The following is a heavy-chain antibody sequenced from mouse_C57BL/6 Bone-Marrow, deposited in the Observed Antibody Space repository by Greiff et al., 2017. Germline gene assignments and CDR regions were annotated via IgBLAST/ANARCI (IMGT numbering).Heavy chain of an antibody. Sequence: EVQLQQSGPELVKPGASVKISCKASGYTFTDYYMNWVKQSHGKSLEWIGDINPNNGGTSYNQKLKGKATLTVDKSSSTAYMELRSLTFEDSAVYYCARDYYGSSWYFDYWGQGTILTVSS. V-gene: IGHV1-26*01. CDR3: ARDYYGSSWYFDY. J-gene: IGHJ2*01. D-gene: IGHD1-1*01. CDR2: INPNNGGT. CDR1: GYTFTDYY.